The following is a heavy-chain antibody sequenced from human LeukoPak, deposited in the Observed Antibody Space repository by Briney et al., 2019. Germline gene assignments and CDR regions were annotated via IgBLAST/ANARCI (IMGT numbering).Heavy chain of an antibody. V-gene: IGHV3-30*03. CDR1: GFSFSGYS. J-gene: IGHJ4*02. CDR3: AREYYDFWSGYYQNTKYYFDY. D-gene: IGHD3-3*01. CDR2: ISYDGSNK. Sequence: PGGSLRLSCAASGFSFSGYSMNWVRQAPGKGLEWVAVISYDGSNKYYADSVKGRFTISRDNSKNTLYLQMNSLRAEDTAVYYCAREYYDFWSGYYQNTKYYFDYWGQGTLVTVSS.